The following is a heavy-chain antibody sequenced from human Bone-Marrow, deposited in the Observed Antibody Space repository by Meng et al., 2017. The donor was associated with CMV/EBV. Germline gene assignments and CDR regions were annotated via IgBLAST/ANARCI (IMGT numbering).Heavy chain of an antibody. V-gene: IGHV1-2*02. J-gene: IGHJ4*02. CDR1: GYTFTSYG. D-gene: IGHD5-24*01. CDR3: ASTRWLPIPGRRGWRGLYY. Sequence: ASVKVSCKASGYTFTSYGISWVRQAPGQGLEWMGWINANSGGTNYAQKFQGRVTMTRDTSSSTAYMELSRLRSDDTAVYYCASTRWLPIPGRRGWRGLYYWGQGTLVTVSS. CDR2: INANSGGT.